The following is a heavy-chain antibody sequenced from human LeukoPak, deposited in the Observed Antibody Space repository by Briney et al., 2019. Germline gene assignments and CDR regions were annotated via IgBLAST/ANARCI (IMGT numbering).Heavy chain of an antibody. CDR3: ARENGYTWFDP. J-gene: IGHJ5*02. D-gene: IGHD5-12*01. CDR1: GGSISSYY. Sequence: PSETLSLTCTVSGGSISSYYWSWIRQPPGKGLEWIGYIYYSGSTNYNPSLKSRVTMSVDTSKNQFSLRLSSVTAADTAIYYCARENGYTWFDPWGQGTLVTVSS. CDR2: IYYSGST. V-gene: IGHV4-59*12.